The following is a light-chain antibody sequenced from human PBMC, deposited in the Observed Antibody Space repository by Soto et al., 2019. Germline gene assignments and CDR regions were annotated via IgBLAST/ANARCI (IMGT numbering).Light chain of an antibody. J-gene: IGLJ2*01. Sequence: QSVLTQPPSASGTPGQRVTISCSGSNSNIGSNTVNWYQQLPGTAPKLLIYSNNQRPSGVPGRFSDSKSGTSASLAISGLQSEDEADYYCQSYDSSLSGHVVFGGGTKLTVL. CDR1: NSNIGSNT. CDR3: QSYDSSLSGHVV. V-gene: IGLV1-44*01. CDR2: SNN.